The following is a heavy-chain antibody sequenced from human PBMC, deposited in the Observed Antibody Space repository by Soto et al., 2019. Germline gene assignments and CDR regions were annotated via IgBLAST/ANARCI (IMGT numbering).Heavy chain of an antibody. CDR1: GYTFSSYG. CDR2: ISAYNGDT. CDR3: ARSGAYCTSITCLFDSF. Sequence: QAQLVQSGAEVKKPGASVKGSCRASGYTFSSYGYAWVRQAPGQGLEWMGWISAYNGDTNYAQKFQNRVTLTTDTSPTTAYMELRNLVSDDPAVYYCARSGAYCTSITCLFDSFWGLGTLVTVSS. V-gene: IGHV1-18*01. D-gene: IGHD2-8*01. J-gene: IGHJ4*02.